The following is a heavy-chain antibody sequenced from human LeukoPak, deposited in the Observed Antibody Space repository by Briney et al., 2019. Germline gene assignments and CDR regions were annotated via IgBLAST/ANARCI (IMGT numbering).Heavy chain of an antibody. J-gene: IGHJ5*02. CDR3: ARVRYCSGGSCLWFDP. Sequence: SETLSLTCTVSGGSISSYYWSWIRQPAGKGLEWIGRIYTSGSTNYNPSLKSRVTMSVDTSKNQFSLKLSSVTAADTAVYYCARVRYCSGGSCLWFDPWGQGTLVTVSS. V-gene: IGHV4-4*07. D-gene: IGHD2-15*01. CDR2: IYTSGST. CDR1: GGSISSYY.